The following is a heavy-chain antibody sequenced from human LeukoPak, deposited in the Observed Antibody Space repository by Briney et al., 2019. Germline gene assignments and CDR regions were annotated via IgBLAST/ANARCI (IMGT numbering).Heavy chain of an antibody. D-gene: IGHD3-22*01. CDR1: GYTLTDYH. CDR3: ARVGYYESSGYYEY. V-gene: IGHV1-2*06. CDR2: INPNSGGT. Sequence: ASVKVSCKASGYTLTDYHMHWVRQAPGQGLEWMGRINPNSGGTNYAQKFQGRVTMTRDTSISTVYMELSRLRSDDTAVYYCARVGYYESSGYYEYWGQGTLVTVSS. J-gene: IGHJ4*02.